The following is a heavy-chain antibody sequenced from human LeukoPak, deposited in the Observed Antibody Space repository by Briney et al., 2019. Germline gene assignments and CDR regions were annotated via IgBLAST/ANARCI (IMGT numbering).Heavy chain of an antibody. J-gene: IGHJ4*02. CDR1: GGSFSGYY. CDR3: ARGYCSSTSCYNFFDY. V-gene: IGHV4-34*01. Sequence: SETLSLTCAVYGGSFSGYYWSWIRQPPGKGLEWIGEINHSGSTNYSPSLKSRVTISVDTSKNQFSLKLSSVTAADTAVYYCARGYCSSTSCYNFFDYWGQGTLVTVSS. D-gene: IGHD2-2*02. CDR2: INHSGST.